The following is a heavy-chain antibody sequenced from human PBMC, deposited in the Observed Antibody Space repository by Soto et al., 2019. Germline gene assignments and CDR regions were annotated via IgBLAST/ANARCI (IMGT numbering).Heavy chain of an antibody. J-gene: IGHJ5*02. V-gene: IGHV4-31*03. CDR3: ARALTLNWETTWFDP. CDR2: IYYSGST. D-gene: IGHD7-27*01. Sequence: SETMSLTCTVSGGSISSGGYYWSWIRQHPGKGLEWIGYIYYSGSTYYNPSLKSRVTISVDTSKNQFSLKLSSVTAADTAVYYCARALTLNWETTWFDPWGQGTLVTVSS. CDR1: GGSISSGGYY.